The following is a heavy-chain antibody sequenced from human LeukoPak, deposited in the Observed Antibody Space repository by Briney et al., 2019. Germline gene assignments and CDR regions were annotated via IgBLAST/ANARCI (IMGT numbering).Heavy chain of an antibody. Sequence: ASVKVSCKASGYTFTSYDINWVRQATGQGLEWMGWMNPNSGNTGYAQKFQGRVTMTRNTSISTAYMELSSVTAADTAVYYCARALCLITGTAGCAFDYWGQGTLVTVSS. CDR3: ARALCLITGTAGCAFDY. D-gene: IGHD1-7*01. CDR2: MNPNSGNT. J-gene: IGHJ4*02. V-gene: IGHV1-8*01. CDR1: GYTFTSYD.